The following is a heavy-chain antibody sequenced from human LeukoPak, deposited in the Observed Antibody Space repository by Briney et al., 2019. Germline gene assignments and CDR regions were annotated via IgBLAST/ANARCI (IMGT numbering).Heavy chain of an antibody. CDR3: AKDLHIVVVGGYFDY. V-gene: IGHV3-23*01. CDR1: GFTFSSYA. D-gene: IGHD2-21*01. CDR2: ISGSGGST. Sequence: GGSLRLSCAASGFTFSSYAMSWVRQAPGKGLEWVSAISGSGGSTYYADSVKGRFIVSRDNSKNTLYLQMNSLRAEDTAVYYCAKDLHIVVVGGYFDYWGQGTLVTVSS. J-gene: IGHJ4*02.